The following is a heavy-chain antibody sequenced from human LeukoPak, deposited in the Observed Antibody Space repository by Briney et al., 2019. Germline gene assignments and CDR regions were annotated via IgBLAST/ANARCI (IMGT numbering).Heavy chain of an antibody. CDR1: GFTFSSHG. J-gene: IGHJ4*02. CDR3: AKDDDWLRFEH. V-gene: IGHV3-23*01. CDR2: ISGSGGRT. D-gene: IGHD5-12*01. Sequence: GGSLRLSCAASGFTFSSHGMNWVRQAPGKGLEWVSGISGSGGRTYYADSVKGRLTISRDNSNHMLYLQMNSLIAEDTAIYYCAKDDDWLRFEHWGRGTPVSVSS.